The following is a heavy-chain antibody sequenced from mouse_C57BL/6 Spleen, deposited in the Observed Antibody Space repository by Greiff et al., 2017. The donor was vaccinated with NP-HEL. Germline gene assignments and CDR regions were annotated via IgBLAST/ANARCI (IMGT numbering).Heavy chain of an antibody. CDR2: IDPSDSGA. CDR3: ARKGYYDYDEGYYAMDY. J-gene: IGHJ4*01. CDR1: GYTFTSYW. D-gene: IGHD2-4*01. V-gene: IGHV1-52*01. Sequence: VKLQQPGAELVRPGSSVKLSCKASGYTFTSYWMHWVKQRPIQGLEWIGNIDPSDSGAHYNQKFKDKATLTVDKSSSTAYMQLSSLTSEDSAVYYCARKGYYDYDEGYYAMDYWGQGTSVTVSS.